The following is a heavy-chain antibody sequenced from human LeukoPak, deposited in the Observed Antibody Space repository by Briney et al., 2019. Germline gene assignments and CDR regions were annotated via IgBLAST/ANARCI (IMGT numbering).Heavy chain of an antibody. CDR1: GFTFSNAW. D-gene: IGHD2-2*02. CDR2: IKSKTDGGPT. J-gene: IGHJ4*02. CDR3: TTDLYDY. Sequence: GGSLRHSCAASGFTFSNAWMSWVRQAPGKGLEWVGRIKSKTDGGPTDYAAPVKGRFTISRDDSKNTLYLQMSSLKTEDTAVYYCTTDLYDYWGQGTLVTVSS. V-gene: IGHV3-15*01.